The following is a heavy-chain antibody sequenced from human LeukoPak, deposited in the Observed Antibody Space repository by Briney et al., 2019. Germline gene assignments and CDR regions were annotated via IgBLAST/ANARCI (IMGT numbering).Heavy chain of an antibody. V-gene: IGHV4-61*03. Sequence: SETLSLTCTVSGDSVSNGNYYWSWLRQPRGKALEWIGYIYYTGKNYYNPSREGRVTILVTTSRNHFTVKLSSVPTADTAVYYCTRSKNYYISGDYWSQGPLATVSS. CDR2: IYYTGKN. CDR3: TRSKNYYISGDY. CDR1: GDSVSNGNYY. J-gene: IGHJ4*02. D-gene: IGHD3-10*01.